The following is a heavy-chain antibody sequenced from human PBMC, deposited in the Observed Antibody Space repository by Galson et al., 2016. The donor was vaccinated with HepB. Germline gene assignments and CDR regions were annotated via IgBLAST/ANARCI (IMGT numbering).Heavy chain of an antibody. CDR2: IWYDGDNK. D-gene: IGHD3-10*01. Sequence: SLRLSCAASGFTFSSYAMHWVRQAPGKGLEWVAVIWYDGDNKYYADSVKGRYTISRDDSKNTLYLQMNSLRAEDTAVYYCAKDYRPYYYGSGRSPFDYWGQGTLVTVSS. J-gene: IGHJ4*02. CDR3: AKDYRPYYYGSGRSPFDY. V-gene: IGHV3-33*06. CDR1: GFTFSSYA.